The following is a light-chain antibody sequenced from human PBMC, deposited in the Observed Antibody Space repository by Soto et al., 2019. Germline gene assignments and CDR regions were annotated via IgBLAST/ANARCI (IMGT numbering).Light chain of an antibody. V-gene: IGLV1-44*01. Sequence: QSVLTQPPSASGTPGQRVPISCSGSSSNIGSNIVNWYQQLPGTAPKVLIHSNNQRPSGVPDRFSGSKSGTSASLAISGLQAGDEADYHCAAWDDRMTGYVFGTGTKVTVL. CDR1: SSNIGSNI. J-gene: IGLJ1*01. CDR3: AAWDDRMTGYV. CDR2: SNN.